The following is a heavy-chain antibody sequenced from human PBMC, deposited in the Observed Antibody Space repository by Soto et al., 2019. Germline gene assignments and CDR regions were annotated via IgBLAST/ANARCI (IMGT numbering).Heavy chain of an antibody. CDR3: ANAGSYGSAFDI. J-gene: IGHJ3*02. D-gene: IGHD1-26*01. V-gene: IGHV3-23*01. CDR2: ISGSGGST. Sequence: PGGSLRLSCAASGFTFSSYAMSWVRQAPGKGLEWVSAISGSGGSTYYADAVKGRFTISRDNSKNTLYLQMNSLRAEDTAVYYCANAGSYGSAFDIWGQGTMVTVSS. CDR1: GFTFSSYA.